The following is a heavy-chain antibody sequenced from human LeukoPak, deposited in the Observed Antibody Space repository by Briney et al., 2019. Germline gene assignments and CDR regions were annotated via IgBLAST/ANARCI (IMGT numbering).Heavy chain of an antibody. CDR1: GGTFSSYA. CDR2: IIPIFGTA. J-gene: IGHJ4*02. V-gene: IGHV1-69*06. CDR3: ARLDDYGGNQIAANFDY. D-gene: IGHD4-23*01. Sequence: ASVKVSCKASGGTFSSYAISWVRQAPGQGLEWMGGIIPIFGTANYAQKFQGRVTITADKSTSTAYMELSSLKASDTAMYYCARLDDYGGNQIAANFDYWGQGTLVTVSS.